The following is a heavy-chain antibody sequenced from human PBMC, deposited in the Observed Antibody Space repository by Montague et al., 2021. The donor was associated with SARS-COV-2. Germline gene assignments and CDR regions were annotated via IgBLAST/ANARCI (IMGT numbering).Heavy chain of an antibody. CDR3: ARREYSYGWDD. CDR1: GGSISGSSDY. D-gene: IGHD5-18*01. CDR2: VDYSGNT. J-gene: IGHJ4*02. Sequence: SETLSLTCTVTGGSISGSSDYWGWIRQPPGKGLEWIGSVDYSGNTYYSPSLKSRVTISVDTSKNQFSLKLSSVTAADTAVYYCARREYSYGWDDWGQGTLVTVSS. V-gene: IGHV4-39*01.